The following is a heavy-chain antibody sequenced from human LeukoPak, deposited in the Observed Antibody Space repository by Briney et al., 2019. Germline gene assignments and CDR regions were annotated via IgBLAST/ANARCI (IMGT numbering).Heavy chain of an antibody. CDR2: IRHDGSNK. CDR3: AREMLAAVAAQS. V-gene: IGHV3-30*02. J-gene: IGHJ5*02. Sequence: GGSLRLSCAASGFTFSSYDMHWVRQAPGKGLEWVTFIRHDGSNKYYADSVKGRFTISRDNSKNTLYLQMNSLRAEDTAVYHCAREMLAAVAAQSWGQGTLVTVSS. CDR1: GFTFSSYD. D-gene: IGHD6-19*01.